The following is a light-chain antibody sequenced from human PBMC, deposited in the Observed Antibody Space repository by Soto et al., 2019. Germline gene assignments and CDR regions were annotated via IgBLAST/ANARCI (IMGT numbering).Light chain of an antibody. CDR1: QSVLHSSNNKNY. J-gene: IGKJ1*01. V-gene: IGKV4-1*01. Sequence: DIVLTQSPGSLAVSLGERATINCTSSQSVLHSSNNKNYLAWNQQKPGQPPKLLIYWASTRESGVPDRFSGSGSGTDSTLTISGLQAEDVAVYYSQQYFTTPWTFGQGTKVEIK. CDR2: WAS. CDR3: QQYFTTPWT.